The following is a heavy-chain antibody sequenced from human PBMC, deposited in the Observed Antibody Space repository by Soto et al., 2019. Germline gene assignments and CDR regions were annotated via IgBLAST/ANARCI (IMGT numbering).Heavy chain of an antibody. CDR3: ARAASSYGLDV. CDR1: GFTVSTNY. V-gene: IGHV3-53*01. Sequence: VQLVESGGGLIQPGGSLRLSCAASGFTVSTNYMSWVRQAPGKGLEWVSVIYSGGTTYFADSVKGRFTISRDNSKNTLYLQMSSLRAEDTAVYFCARAASSYGLDVWGQGTTVTVSS. J-gene: IGHJ6*02. D-gene: IGHD6-6*01. CDR2: IYSGGTT.